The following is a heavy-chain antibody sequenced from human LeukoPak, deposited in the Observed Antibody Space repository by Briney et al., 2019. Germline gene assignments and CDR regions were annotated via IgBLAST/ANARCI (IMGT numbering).Heavy chain of an antibody. V-gene: IGHV3-30*02. Sequence: GGSLRLSCAASGFTFTSYGMHWVRQAPGKGLEWVAFIRYDGSNKYYADSVKGRFTISRDNSRNTLYLQMNSLTTADTAVYFCTASRYFDFYVDYWGQGTLVTVSS. J-gene: IGHJ4*02. D-gene: IGHD3-9*01. CDR1: GFTFTSYG. CDR2: IRYDGSNK. CDR3: TASRYFDFYVDY.